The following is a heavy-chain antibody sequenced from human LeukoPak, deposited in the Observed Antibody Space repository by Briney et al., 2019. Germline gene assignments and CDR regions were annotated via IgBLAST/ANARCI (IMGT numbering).Heavy chain of an antibody. CDR2: IGGNGDGT. CDR1: GFTFRSYA. Sequence: PGGSLGLSCEASGFTFRSYAMTWVRQAPGRGLEWVSSIGGNGDGTYYADSVRGRFSISRDNSGNTLFLQMNSLSAEDTALYYCAKESGNSGTWPQNYFDYWGQGSLVTVSS. V-gene: IGHV3-23*01. CDR3: AKESGNSGTWPQNYFDY. J-gene: IGHJ4*02. D-gene: IGHD6-13*01.